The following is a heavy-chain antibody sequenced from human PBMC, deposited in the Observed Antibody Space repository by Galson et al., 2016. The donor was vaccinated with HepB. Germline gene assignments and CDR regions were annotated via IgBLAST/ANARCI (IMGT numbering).Heavy chain of an antibody. CDR2: INNDGSNT. V-gene: IGHV3-74*03. D-gene: IGHD2-15*01. Sequence: SLRLSCAASGFTFSSYWMNCVRQAPGKGLVWVSRINNDGSNTTYADSVKGRFTISRDNAKNTLYLQMNSLRAEDTAVYYCARPGYCSGSSCYVPCDIWGQGTMATVSS. CDR1: GFTFSSYW. J-gene: IGHJ3*02. CDR3: ARPGYCSGSSCYVPCDI.